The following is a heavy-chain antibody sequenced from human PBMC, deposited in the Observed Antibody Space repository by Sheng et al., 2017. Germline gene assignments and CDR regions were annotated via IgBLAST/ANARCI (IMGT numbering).Heavy chain of an antibody. V-gene: IGHV3-23*01. J-gene: IGHJ4*02. CDR3: AKAPIIAAAGEFLDY. Sequence: EVQLLESGGDLVQPGGSLRLSCAVSGFTFSSYAMSWVRQAPGKGLEWASAISDTGGSTYYADSVKGRFTISRDNSKKKVYLQMSSLRAEDTAVYYCAKAPIIAAAGEFLDYWGQGTLVTVSS. CDR1: GFTFSSYA. D-gene: IGHD6-13*01. CDR2: ISDTGGST.